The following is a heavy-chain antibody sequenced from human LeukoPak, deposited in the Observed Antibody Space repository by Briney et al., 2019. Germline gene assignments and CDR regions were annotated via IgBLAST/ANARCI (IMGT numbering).Heavy chain of an antibody. V-gene: IGHV3-43*02. J-gene: IGHJ6*03. CDR3: AKAAGTDYYYYMDV. Sequence: GXXLRLSCAASGFTFDDYAMHWVRQAPGKGLEWVSLISGDGGSTYYEDSVKGRFTISRDNSKNSLYLQMNSLRTEDTALYYCAKAAGTDYYYYMDVWGKGTTVTVSS. D-gene: IGHD6-13*01. CDR2: ISGDGGST. CDR1: GFTFDDYA.